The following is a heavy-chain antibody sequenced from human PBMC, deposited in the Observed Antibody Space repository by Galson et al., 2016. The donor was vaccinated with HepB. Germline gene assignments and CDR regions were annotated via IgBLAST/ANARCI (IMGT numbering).Heavy chain of an antibody. Sequence: SVKVSCKASGYSFDDYYIHWVRQAPGQGLEWMGGINPHSGGTNYAQKFQGRVTLTRDRSVNTAYTEMRRLTSDDTAVYYCARRKGWGYYNGMDVWGQGTTVAVSS. CDR2: INPHSGGT. CDR3: ARRKGWGYYNGMDV. J-gene: IGHJ6*02. D-gene: IGHD6-19*01. V-gene: IGHV1-2*02. CDR1: GYSFDDYY.